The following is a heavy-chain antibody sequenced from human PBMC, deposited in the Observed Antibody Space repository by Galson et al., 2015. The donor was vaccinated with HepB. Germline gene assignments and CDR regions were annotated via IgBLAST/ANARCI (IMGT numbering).Heavy chain of an antibody. Sequence: SVKVSCKASGYTFTSYGISWVRQAPGQGLEWMGWISAYNGNTNYAQKLQGRVTMTTDTSTSTAYMELRSLRSDDTAVYYRARDKRVLWFGELPDYWGQGTLVTVSS. CDR1: GYTFTSYG. J-gene: IGHJ4*02. V-gene: IGHV1-18*04. CDR2: ISAYNGNT. D-gene: IGHD3-10*01. CDR3: ARDKRVLWFGELPDY.